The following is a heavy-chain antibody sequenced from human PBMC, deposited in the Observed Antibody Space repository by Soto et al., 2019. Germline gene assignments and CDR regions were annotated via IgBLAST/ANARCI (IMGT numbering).Heavy chain of an antibody. Sequence: GDSLKISCKGSGYNFTSYWIGWVRQMPGKGLEWMGIIYPGDSDTRYSPSFHGQVTISADKSISTAYLPWSSLKASDTAMYYCARPEARPYNWNHGSFDSRGQGTRGAVAS. D-gene: IGHD1-20*01. CDR2: IYPGDSDT. J-gene: IGHJ3*02. CDR1: GYNFTSYW. V-gene: IGHV5-51*01. CDR3: ARPEARPYNWNHGSFDS.